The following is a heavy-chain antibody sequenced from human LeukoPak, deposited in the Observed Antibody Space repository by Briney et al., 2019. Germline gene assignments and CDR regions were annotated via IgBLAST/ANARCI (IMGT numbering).Heavy chain of an antibody. CDR3: AGRPARYCSSDSCHSFDY. V-gene: IGHV5-51*01. CDR2: IYPGDSDT. CDR1: GYSFTSYW. D-gene: IGHD2-2*01. Sequence: GESLKISCKGSGYSFTSYWIGWVRQMPGKGLEWMGIIYPGDSDTRYSPSFQGQVTISADNSISTAYLQWSSLKASDTAMYYCAGRPARYCSSDSCHSFDYWGQGTLVTVSS. J-gene: IGHJ4*02.